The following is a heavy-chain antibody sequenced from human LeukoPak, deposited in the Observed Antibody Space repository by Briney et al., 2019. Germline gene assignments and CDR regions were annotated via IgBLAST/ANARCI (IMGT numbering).Heavy chain of an antibody. CDR1: GFPFSSYG. J-gene: IGHJ4*02. CDR3: AKDGAWLRFDD. Sequence: PGGSLRLSCAGSGFPFSSYGMNWVRQAPGKGLEWVSGISPGGGPTYYADSVKGRFTISRDDSKNTLYLQMKNLRAEDTAVYYCAKDGAWLRFDDWGQGILVTVSS. CDR2: ISPGGGPT. D-gene: IGHD5-12*01. V-gene: IGHV3-23*01.